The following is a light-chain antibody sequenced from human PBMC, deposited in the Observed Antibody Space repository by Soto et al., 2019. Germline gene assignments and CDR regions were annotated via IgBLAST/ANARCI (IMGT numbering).Light chain of an antibody. CDR2: RNN. Sequence: QSVLTQPPSASGTPGQRVTISCSGTSSNIGNNYVCWYQHLPGTAPKLLIYRNNQRPSGVPDRFSGSKSGTSASLAISGLRSDDEADYYCAAWDDGLSGVVFGGGTKLTVL. J-gene: IGLJ2*01. CDR1: SSNIGNNY. V-gene: IGLV1-47*01. CDR3: AAWDDGLSGVV.